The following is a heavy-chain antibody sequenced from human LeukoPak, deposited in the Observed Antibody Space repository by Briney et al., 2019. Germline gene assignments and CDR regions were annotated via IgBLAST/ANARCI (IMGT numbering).Heavy chain of an antibody. V-gene: IGHV3-69-1*01. D-gene: IGHD5-12*01. CDR2: ISSSGTI. J-gene: IGHJ4*02. CDR1: GFTFSDYH. Sequence: PGGSLRLSCAASGFTFSDYHMSWVRQAPGKGLECVSYISSSGTIYYADSVKGRFTISRDNAKNSLYLQMNSLRPEDTAVYYCARGSGGYDPLDFDFWGQGILVTVAS. CDR3: ARGSGGYDPLDFDF.